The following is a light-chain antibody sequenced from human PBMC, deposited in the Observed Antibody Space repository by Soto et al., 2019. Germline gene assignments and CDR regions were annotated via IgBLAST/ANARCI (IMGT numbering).Light chain of an antibody. J-gene: IGLJ1*01. Sequence: QSVLTQPASVSGSPGQSIAISCTGVRTDVADGYDYVSWYQQHPGQDPQLIIYDVSNRPSGVSDRISGSKSGNTASLTISGFQAEDEAEYYCTSYTSSTPFYGFGTGTKVTVL. CDR2: DVS. CDR3: TSYTSSTPFYG. V-gene: IGLV2-14*03. CDR1: RTDVADGYDY.